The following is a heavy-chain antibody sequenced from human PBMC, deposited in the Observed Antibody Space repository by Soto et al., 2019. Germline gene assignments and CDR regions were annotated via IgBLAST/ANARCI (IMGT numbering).Heavy chain of an antibody. CDR1: GFTFSTYG. D-gene: IGHD2-8*01. CDR2: VRYDGRNK. Sequence: QVQLVESGGGVVQPGRSLRLSCAASGFTFSTYGMHWVRQAPGKGLELVAVVRYDGRNKYYADYVKGRFTISRDNSKNTLYLQMIRLRSEDTAVYYCAGVSDSYGMDVGGQGTTVTVSS. V-gene: IGHV3-33*01. J-gene: IGHJ6*02. CDR3: AGVSDSYGMDV.